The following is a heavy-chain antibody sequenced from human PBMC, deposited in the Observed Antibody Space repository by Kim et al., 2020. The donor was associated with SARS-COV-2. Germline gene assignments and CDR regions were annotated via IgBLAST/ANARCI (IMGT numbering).Heavy chain of an antibody. CDR3: ARNPTSLDPVSRIYSGYDSETYYYYGMDV. D-gene: IGHD5-12*01. Sequence: SETLSLTCTVSGGSISSSSYYWGWIRQPPGKGLEWIGSIYYSGSTYYNPSLKSRVTISVDTSKNQFSLKLSSVTAADTAVYYCARNPTSLDPVSRIYSGYDSETYYYYGMDVWGQGTTVTVSS. V-gene: IGHV4-39*01. CDR1: GGSISSSSYY. CDR2: IYYSGST. J-gene: IGHJ6*02.